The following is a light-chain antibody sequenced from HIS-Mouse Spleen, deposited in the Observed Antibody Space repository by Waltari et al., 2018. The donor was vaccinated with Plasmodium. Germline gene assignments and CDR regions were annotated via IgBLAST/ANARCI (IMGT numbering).Light chain of an antibody. CDR1: QDISNY. J-gene: IGKJ3*01. CDR2: DSS. V-gene: IGKV1-33*01. CDR3: QQYDNLPPLCT. Sequence: DIQMTQSPSSLSASVGDRVTITCQASQDISNYLNWYQQKPGKAPKPLIYDSSNLETGVPSRFSGSGSGTDFTFTISSLQPEDIATYYCQQYDNLPPLCTFGPGTKVDIK.